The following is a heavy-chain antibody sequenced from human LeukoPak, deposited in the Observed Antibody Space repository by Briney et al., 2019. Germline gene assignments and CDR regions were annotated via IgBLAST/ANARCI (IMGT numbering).Heavy chain of an antibody. V-gene: IGHV3-15*01. CDR2: IKRKTDGGTT. CDR3: TTDCDSTSCYAADAAQ. D-gene: IGHD2-2*01. CDR1: GITFSKVW. Sequence: GGSLRLSCAASGITFSKVWVSWVRQAPGKGLEWVGRIKRKTDGGTTDYAAPVKGRFTISRDDSKNTLYLQMNSLKTEDTAVYYCTTDCDSTSCYAADAAQWGQGTLVTVSS. J-gene: IGHJ4*02.